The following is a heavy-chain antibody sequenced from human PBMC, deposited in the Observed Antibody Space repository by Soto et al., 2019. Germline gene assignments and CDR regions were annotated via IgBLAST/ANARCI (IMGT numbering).Heavy chain of an antibody. D-gene: IGHD2-21*02. V-gene: IGHV3-NL1*01. J-gene: IGHJ4*02. CDR3: AKDHIVVVTAIFDY. Sequence: GGSLRLSCAASGFTFSSYGMHWVRQAPGKGLEWVSVIYSGGSTYYADSVKGRFTISRDNSKNTLYLQMNSLRAEDTAVYYCAKDHIVVVTAIFDYWGQGTMVTVSS. CDR2: IYSGGST. CDR1: GFTFSSYG.